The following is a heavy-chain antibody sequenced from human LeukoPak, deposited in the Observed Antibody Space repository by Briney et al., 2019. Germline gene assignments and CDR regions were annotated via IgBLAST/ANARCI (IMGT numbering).Heavy chain of an antibody. CDR3: GGGWGAYFDY. V-gene: IGHV4-59*12. CDR2: IYYSGST. J-gene: IGHJ4*02. CDR1: GGSISSYY. D-gene: IGHD1-26*01. Sequence: TSETLSLTCTVSGGSISSYYWSWIRQPPGKGLEWIGYIYYSGSTNYNPSLKSRVTISVDTSKNQFSLKLSSVTAADTAVYYCGGGWGAYFDYWGQGTLVTVSS.